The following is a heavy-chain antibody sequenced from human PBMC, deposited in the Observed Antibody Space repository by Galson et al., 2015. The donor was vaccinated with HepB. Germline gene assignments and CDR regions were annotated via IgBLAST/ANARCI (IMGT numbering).Heavy chain of an antibody. D-gene: IGHD5-18*01. J-gene: IGHJ4*02. CDR2: ISYDGSNK. CDR3: AKGDVDTAMVLDY. V-gene: IGHV3-30*18. CDR1: GFTFSSYG. Sequence: SLRLSCAASGFTFSSYGMHWVRQAPGKGLEWVAVISYDGSNKYYADSVKGRFTISRDNSKNTLYLQMNSLRAEDTAVYYCAKGDVDTAMVLDYWGQGTLVTVSS.